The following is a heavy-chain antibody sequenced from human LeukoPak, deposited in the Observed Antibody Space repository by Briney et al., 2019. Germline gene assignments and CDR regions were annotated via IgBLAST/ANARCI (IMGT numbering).Heavy chain of an antibody. Sequence: ASVKVSCKASGYTFTGYYMHWVRQAPGQGLEWMGIINPSGGSTSYAQKFQGRVTMTRDMSTSTVYMELSSLRSEDTAVYYCARVSVFGVLGNYYYMDVWGKGTTVTVSS. CDR1: GYTFTGYY. V-gene: IGHV1-46*01. CDR3: ARVSVFGVLGNYYYMDV. D-gene: IGHD3-3*01. CDR2: INPSGGST. J-gene: IGHJ6*03.